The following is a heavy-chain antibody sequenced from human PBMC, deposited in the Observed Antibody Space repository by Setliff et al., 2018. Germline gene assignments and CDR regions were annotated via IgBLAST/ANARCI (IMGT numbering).Heavy chain of an antibody. D-gene: IGHD1-1*01. CDR1: GFTFSSYG. J-gene: IGHJ6*03. Sequence: GGSLRLSCAASGFTFSSYGMHWVRQAPGKGLEWVAVIWYDGTNKYYADSVKGRFTISRDNTKNTGYLQMNSLRAEDTAVYYCARDREGDGNYYMDVWGKGTTVTVSS. CDR2: IWYDGTNK. CDR3: ARDREGDGNYYMDV. V-gene: IGHV3-33*01.